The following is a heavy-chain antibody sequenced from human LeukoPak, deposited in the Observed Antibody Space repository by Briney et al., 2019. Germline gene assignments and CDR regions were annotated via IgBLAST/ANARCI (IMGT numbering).Heavy chain of an antibody. J-gene: IGHJ4*02. CDR1: GFTFSRYA. CDR2: ISYDGSNK. Sequence: GGSLRLSCSASGFTFSRYAMHWVRQAPGKGLEWVAVISYDGSNKYYADSVKGRFTISRDNSKNTLYLQMNSLRAEDTAVYYCAREGYFDWLSPEYYFDYWGQGTLVTVSS. D-gene: IGHD3-9*01. V-gene: IGHV3-30-3*01. CDR3: AREGYFDWLSPEYYFDY.